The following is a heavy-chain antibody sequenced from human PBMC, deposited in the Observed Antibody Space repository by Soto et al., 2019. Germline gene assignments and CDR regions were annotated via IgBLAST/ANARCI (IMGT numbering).Heavy chain of an antibody. CDR3: AKDRSRSYCSSTSCYSDDYFDY. V-gene: IGHV3-23*01. D-gene: IGHD2-2*02. Sequence: EVQLLESGGGLVQPGGSLRLSCAASAFTFSSYAMSWVRQAPGKGLEWVSAISGSGISTYYADSVKGRFTISRDNSKNTLFLQMNSLRAEDTAVYYCAKDRSRSYCSSTSCYSDDYFDYWGQGTLVTVSS. CDR1: AFTFSSYA. J-gene: IGHJ4*02. CDR2: ISGSGIST.